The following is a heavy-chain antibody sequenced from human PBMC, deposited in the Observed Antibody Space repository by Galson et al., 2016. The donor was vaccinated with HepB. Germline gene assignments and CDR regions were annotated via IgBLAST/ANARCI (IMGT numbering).Heavy chain of an antibody. CDR1: GFSFINTD. CDR3: VRGPYYDFWRGPNPGFDF. Sequence: SLRLSCAASGFSFINTDMHWVRQVTGKGLEWVSGITTAGDRYYANSVKGRLTVSRENAGNSLYIQMNNLRVWDPAVYYCVRGPYYDFWRGPNPGFDFWGRGTLVTVSS. CDR2: ITTAGDR. V-gene: IGHV3-13*04. D-gene: IGHD3-3*01. J-gene: IGHJ4*02.